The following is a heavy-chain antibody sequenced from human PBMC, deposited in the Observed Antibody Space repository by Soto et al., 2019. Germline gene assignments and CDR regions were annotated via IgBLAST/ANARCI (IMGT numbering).Heavy chain of an antibody. J-gene: IGHJ4*02. CDR2: MYNTGST. CDR3: ARLYHYDSGTYYFDDN. CDR1: GGSISRYY. D-gene: IGHD3-22*01. V-gene: IGHV4-59*08. Sequence: SETLSLTCTVSGGSISRYYWSWIRQPPGKGLEWIGYMYNTGSTIYNPSLESRVTISVDTSKNQFSLKLTSVTAADTAVYFCARLYHYDSGTYYFDDNWGQGALVTVSS.